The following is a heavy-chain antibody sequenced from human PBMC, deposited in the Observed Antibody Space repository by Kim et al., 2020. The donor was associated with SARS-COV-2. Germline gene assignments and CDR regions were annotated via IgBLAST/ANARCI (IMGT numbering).Heavy chain of an antibody. CDR1: GFILSDFT. CDR3: IRLYSSSSGDYYFDF. Sequence: GGSLRLSCAASGFILSDFTIHWVRQASGKGLEWVGRIRSTSHGYATEYAASVKGRFTISRDDLKNTADLQMHSLKSEDTAVYYCIRLYSSSSGDYYFDFRGQGILVTVSS. D-gene: IGHD6-6*01. V-gene: IGHV3-73*01. CDR2: IRSTSHGYAT. J-gene: IGHJ4*02.